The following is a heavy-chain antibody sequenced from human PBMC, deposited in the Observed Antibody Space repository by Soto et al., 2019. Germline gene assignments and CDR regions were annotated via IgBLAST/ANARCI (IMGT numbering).Heavy chain of an antibody. V-gene: IGHV6-1*01. CDR1: GDTVSSNSVA. J-gene: IGHJ6*02. D-gene: IGHD2-15*01. Sequence: QTLSLTCVGTGDTVSSNSVAWNWVRQSPSRGLEWLGRTYYRSRWYSDYAVSVRSRIDINADTSKNQVSLQLNSVTPEDTAVYYCARSEEDSDYYYYGMDVWGQGTTVTVSS. CDR3: ARSEEDSDYYYYGMDV. CDR2: TYYRSRWYS.